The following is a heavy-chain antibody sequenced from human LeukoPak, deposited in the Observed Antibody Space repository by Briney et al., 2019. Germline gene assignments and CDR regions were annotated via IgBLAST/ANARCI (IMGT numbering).Heavy chain of an antibody. Sequence: SETLSLTCTVSGGSISTYYWNWIRQPPGKGLEWIGYIYYSGRTNYNPSLKSRVTMSLDTSKNQFSLSLTSVTAADTAVYYCARAFSLNWFDPWGQGALVIVSS. CDR2: IYYSGRT. D-gene: IGHD2/OR15-2a*01. J-gene: IGHJ5*02. CDR3: ARAFSLNWFDP. V-gene: IGHV4-59*01. CDR1: GGSISTYY.